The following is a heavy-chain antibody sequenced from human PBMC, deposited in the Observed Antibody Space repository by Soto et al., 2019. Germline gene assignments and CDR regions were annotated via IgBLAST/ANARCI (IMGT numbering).Heavy chain of an antibody. CDR3: TTGSTSTKNY. V-gene: IGHV3-15*01. D-gene: IGHD6-6*01. J-gene: IGHJ4*02. CDR1: GFTFSNAW. Sequence: GGSLRLSCAASGFTFSNAWLSWVRQAPGKGLEWVGRIKSKTDGGTTDYTAPVKGRFTISRDDSKNTLYLQMNSLKIEVTAVYYCTTGSTSTKNYWGQGTLVTVSS. CDR2: IKSKTDGGTT.